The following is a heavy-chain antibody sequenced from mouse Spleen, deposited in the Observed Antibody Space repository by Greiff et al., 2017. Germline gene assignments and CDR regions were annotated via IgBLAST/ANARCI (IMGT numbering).Heavy chain of an antibody. CDR2: IDPSDSYT. CDR1: GYTFTSYW. J-gene: IGHJ3*01. V-gene: IGHV1-69*01. Sequence: LQESGAELVMPGASVKLSCKASGYTFTSYWMHWVKQRPGQGLEWIGEIDPSDSYTNYNQKFKGKATLTVDKSSSTAYMQLSSLTSEDSAVYYCARGVLDYYDGSLSWGQGTLVTVSA. CDR3: ARGVLDYYDGSLS. D-gene: IGHD1-1*01.